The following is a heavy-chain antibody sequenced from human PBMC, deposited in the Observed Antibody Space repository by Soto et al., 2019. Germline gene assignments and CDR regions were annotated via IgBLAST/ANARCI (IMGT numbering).Heavy chain of an antibody. J-gene: IGHJ3*01. CDR3: AYSSGWFRHDV. CDR1: GDSISSPKW. CDR2: LLHSGTT. Sequence: QVQLQESGPGLVKPSGTLSLTCAVSGDSISSPKWWTWLRQPPGKGLEWIGDLLHSGTTNYNPSLKSRVTLSVDKSQTQFSLNLISVTAADTAIYYCAYSSGWFRHDVWGQGTSVTVSS. D-gene: IGHD6-19*01. V-gene: IGHV4-4*02.